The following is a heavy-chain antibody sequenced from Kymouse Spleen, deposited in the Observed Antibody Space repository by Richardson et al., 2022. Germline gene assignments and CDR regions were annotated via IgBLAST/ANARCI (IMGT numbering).Heavy chain of an antibody. J-gene: IGHJ4*02. D-gene: IGHD1-26*01. CDR3: ARGHSGSYDY. CDR1: GGSFSGYY. Sequence: QVQLQQWGAGLLKPSETLSLTCAVYGGSFSGYYWSWIRQPPGKGLEWIGEINHSGSTNYNPSLKSRVTISVDTSKNQFSLKLSSVTAADTAVYYCARGHSGSYDYWGQGTLVTVSS. V-gene: IGHV4-34*01. CDR2: INHSGST.